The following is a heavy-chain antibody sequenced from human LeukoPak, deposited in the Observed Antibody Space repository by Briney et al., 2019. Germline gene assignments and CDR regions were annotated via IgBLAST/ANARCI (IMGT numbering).Heavy chain of an antibody. V-gene: IGHV3-72*01. D-gene: IGHD6-25*01. CDR3: ATSNSNGLSLFDY. J-gene: IGHJ4*02. CDR2: IRNKVKSYTT. CDR1: GFTSSDHY. Sequence: GGSLRLSCVVSGFTSSDHYIDWARQAPGKGLEWVGRIRNKVKSYTTEYAASVKDRFTISRDDSKNSVWLQMNSLKTEDSAVYYCATSNSNGLSLFDYWGQGTLVTVSS.